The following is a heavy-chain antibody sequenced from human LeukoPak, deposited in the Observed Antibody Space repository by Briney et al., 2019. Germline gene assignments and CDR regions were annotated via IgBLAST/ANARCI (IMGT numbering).Heavy chain of an antibody. CDR1: GFNFSAYT. D-gene: IGHD3-10*01. Sequence: GGSLRLSCATSGFNFSAYTMNWVRQAPGKGLDWVSSISPTTAYIHYADSMKGRFTISRDNARRSLYLQMNSLRVEDTAMYYCVSSLLGFSYGPGYWGQGTPVIVSS. CDR3: VSSLLGFSYGPGY. V-gene: IGHV3-21*01. J-gene: IGHJ4*02. CDR2: ISPTTAYI.